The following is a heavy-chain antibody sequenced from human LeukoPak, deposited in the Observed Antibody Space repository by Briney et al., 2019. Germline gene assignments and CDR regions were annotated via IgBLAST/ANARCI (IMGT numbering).Heavy chain of an antibody. Sequence: ASETLSLTCAVYGGSFSGYYWSWIRQPPGKGLEWIGEINHSGSTNYNPSLKSRVTISVDTSKNQFSLKLSSVTAADTAVYYCARLNFVYQAWFDPWGQGTLVTVSS. CDR3: ARLNFVYQAWFDP. CDR2: INHSGST. CDR1: GGSFSGYY. V-gene: IGHV4-34*01. D-gene: IGHD5/OR15-5a*01. J-gene: IGHJ5*02.